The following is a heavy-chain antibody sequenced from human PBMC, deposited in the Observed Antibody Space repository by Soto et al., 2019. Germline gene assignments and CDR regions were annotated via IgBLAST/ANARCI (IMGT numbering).Heavy chain of an antibody. CDR1: GFTFSNYW. Sequence: EVLLVESGGGLVQPGGSLRLSCATSGFTFSNYWMHWVRQVPGKGLLWVSRIDEYGNTINYADSVRGRCTISRDNARNTLYLEMNSLRAEDTALYYCTRDIGGKGAYWGPGTLVTVSS. J-gene: IGHJ4*02. CDR3: TRDIGGKGAY. D-gene: IGHD3-10*01. V-gene: IGHV3-74*01. CDR2: IDEYGNTI.